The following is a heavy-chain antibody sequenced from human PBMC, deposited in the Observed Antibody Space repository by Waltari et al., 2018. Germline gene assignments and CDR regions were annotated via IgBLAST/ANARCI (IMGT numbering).Heavy chain of an antibody. CDR3: ASGTPFPYYDSSGYFDY. Sequence: QVQLQQWGAGLLKPSETLSLTCAVYGGSFSGYYWSWIRQPPGKGLEWIGEINHSGSTNYNPSLKSRVTISVDTSKNQFSLKLSSVTAADTAVYYCASGTPFPYYDSSGYFDYWGQGTLVTVSS. CDR1: GGSFSGYY. V-gene: IGHV4-34*01. CDR2: INHSGST. D-gene: IGHD3-22*01. J-gene: IGHJ4*02.